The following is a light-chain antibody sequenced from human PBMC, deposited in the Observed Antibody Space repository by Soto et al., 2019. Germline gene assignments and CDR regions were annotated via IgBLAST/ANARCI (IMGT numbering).Light chain of an antibody. Sequence: IQMTQSPSSLSASVGARVTLTCRASQSISSYLNWYQQKPGKAPKLLIYAASSLQSGVPSRFSGSGSGTDFTLTISSLQPEDFATYYCQQSYSTPCTFGQGTKVDI. CDR3: QQSYSTPCT. V-gene: IGKV1-39*01. J-gene: IGKJ1*01. CDR2: AAS. CDR1: QSISSY.